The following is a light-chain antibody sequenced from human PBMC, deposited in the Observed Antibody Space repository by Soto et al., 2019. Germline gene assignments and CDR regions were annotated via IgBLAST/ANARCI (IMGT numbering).Light chain of an antibody. CDR2: EVI. CDR1: SSDVGAYNR. CDR3: GSYISSSTYVL. V-gene: IGLV2-18*02. J-gene: IGLJ2*01. Sequence: QSALTQPPSVSGSPGQSVTISCTGTSSDVGAYNRVSWYRQPPGTAPKLIIYEVINRPSGVPDRFSGSKSGNTASLTISGLQAEDEADYYCGSYISSSTYVLFGGGTKVTVL.